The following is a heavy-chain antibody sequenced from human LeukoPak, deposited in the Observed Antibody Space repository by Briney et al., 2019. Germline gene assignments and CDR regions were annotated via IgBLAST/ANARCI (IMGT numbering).Heavy chain of an antibody. CDR2: IYTSGST. V-gene: IGHV4-4*07. CDR1: GGSISSYY. J-gene: IGHJ3*02. CDR3: ARDDFWSGYRAFDI. Sequence: PSEILSLTCTVSGGSISSYYWNWIRQSAGKGLEWIGRIYTSGSTNYNPSLKSRVTMSVDTSKNQFSLKVSSVTAADTAVYYCARDDFWSGYRAFDIWGQGTRVTVSS. D-gene: IGHD3-3*01.